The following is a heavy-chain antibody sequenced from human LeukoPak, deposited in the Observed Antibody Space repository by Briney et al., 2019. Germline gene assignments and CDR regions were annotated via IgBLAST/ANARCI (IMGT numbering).Heavy chain of an antibody. V-gene: IGHV3-48*03. J-gene: IGHJ4*02. CDR2: ISSSGSTI. D-gene: IGHD2-15*01. CDR1: GFTFSSYE. Sequence: GGSLRLSCAASGFTFSSYEMNWVRQAPGKGLEWVSYISSSGSTIYYADSVKGRFTISRDNAKNSLCLQMNSLRAEDTAVYYCARVELGYCSLWGQGTLVTVSS. CDR3: ARVELGYCSL.